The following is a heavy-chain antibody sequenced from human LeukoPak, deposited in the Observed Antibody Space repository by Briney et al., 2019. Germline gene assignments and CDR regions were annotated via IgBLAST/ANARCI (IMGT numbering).Heavy chain of an antibody. CDR1: GGSFSGYY. CDR2: INHSGST. Sequence: PSETLSLTCAVYGGSFSGYYWSWIRQPPGKGLEWIGEINHSGSTNYNPSLKSRVTISVDTSKNQFSLKLSSVTAADTAVYYCARHNHWQGTDNSSGYFDYWGQGTLVTVSS. J-gene: IGHJ4*02. CDR3: ARHNHWQGTDNSSGYFDY. D-gene: IGHD3-22*01. V-gene: IGHV4-34*01.